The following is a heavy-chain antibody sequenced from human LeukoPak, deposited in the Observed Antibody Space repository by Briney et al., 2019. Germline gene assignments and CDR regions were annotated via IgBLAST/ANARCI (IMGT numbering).Heavy chain of an antibody. CDR3: ARGAMVRGVRGAFDI. CDR1: GFTVSSNY. J-gene: IGHJ3*02. CDR2: IYSGGST. D-gene: IGHD3-10*01. Sequence: GGSLRLSCAASGFTVSSNYMSWVRQAPGKGLEWVSVIYSGGSTYYADSVKGRFTISRDNSKNTLYLQMNSLRAEDTAVYYCARGAMVRGVRGAFDIWGQGTMVTVSS. V-gene: IGHV3-53*01.